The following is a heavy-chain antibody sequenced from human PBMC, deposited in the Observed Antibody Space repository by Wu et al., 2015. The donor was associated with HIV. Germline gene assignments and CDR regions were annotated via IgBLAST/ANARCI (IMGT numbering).Heavy chain of an antibody. V-gene: IGHV1-46*01. CDR3: ARDLARDTMIRDRPRYPMDV. CDR2: INPSGSST. Sequence: QVQLVQSGAEVKKPGASVKVSCKASGYIFTTYYVHWVRQAPGQGLEWMGVINPSGSSTTYTQKFQGRVTMTRDTSTSTVYMKLSGLRSEDTAIYYCARDLARDTMIRDRPRYPMDVWGQGTAVTVSS. J-gene: IGHJ6*02. D-gene: IGHD3-10*01. CDR1: GYIFTTYY.